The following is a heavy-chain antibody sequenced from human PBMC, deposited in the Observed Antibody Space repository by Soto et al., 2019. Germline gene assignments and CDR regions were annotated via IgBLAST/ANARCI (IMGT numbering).Heavy chain of an antibody. CDR1: GGSISSYY. CDR2: IYYSGST. CDR3: ARVNEGAAAAHNWFDP. J-gene: IGHJ5*02. Sequence: SETLSLTCTVSGGSISSYYWSWIRQPPGKGLEWIGYIYYSGSTNYNPSLKSRVTISVDTSKNQFSLKLSSVTAADTAVYCCARVNEGAAAAHNWFDPWGQGTLVTVSS. V-gene: IGHV4-59*01. D-gene: IGHD6-13*01.